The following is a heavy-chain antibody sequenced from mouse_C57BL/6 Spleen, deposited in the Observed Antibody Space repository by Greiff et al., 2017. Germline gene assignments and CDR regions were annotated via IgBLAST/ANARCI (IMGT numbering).Heavy chain of an antibody. J-gene: IGHJ4*01. CDR2: IDPETGGT. CDR3: TVYGDYAMDY. CDR1: GYTFTDYE. D-gene: IGHD1-1*01. V-gene: IGHV1-15*01. Sequence: QVHVKQSGAELVRPGASVTLSCKASGYTFTDYEMHWVKQTPVHGLEWIGAIDPETGGTAYNQKFKGKAILTADKSSSTAYMELRSLTSEDSAVYYCTVYGDYAMDYWGQGTSVTVSS.